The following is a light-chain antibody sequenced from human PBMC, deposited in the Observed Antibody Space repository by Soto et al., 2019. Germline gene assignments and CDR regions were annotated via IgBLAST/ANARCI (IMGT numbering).Light chain of an antibody. V-gene: IGKV3-20*01. CDR1: QSVSSSY. Sequence: EIVLTQSPGTLSLSPGERATLSCRASQSVSSSYLAWYQQKPGQAPRPLIYGASSRAIGIPDRFSGSGSGTDFTLTISRLEHEDFAVYYCQQHGSSPWTFGQGTKVEIK. J-gene: IGKJ1*01. CDR3: QQHGSSPWT. CDR2: GAS.